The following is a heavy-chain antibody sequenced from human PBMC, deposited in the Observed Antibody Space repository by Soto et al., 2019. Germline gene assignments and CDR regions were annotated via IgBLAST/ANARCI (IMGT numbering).Heavy chain of an antibody. CDR1: GFTFSSYA. V-gene: IGHV3-30-3*01. D-gene: IGHD2-15*01. CDR3: ARDFGGGSPQPFGIFDY. J-gene: IGHJ4*02. Sequence: GGSLRLSCAASGFTFSSYAMHWVRQAPGKGLEWVAVISYDGSNKYYADSVKGRFTISRDNSKNTLYLQMNSLRAEDTAVYYCARDFGGGSPQPFGIFDYWGQGTLVTVSS. CDR2: ISYDGSNK.